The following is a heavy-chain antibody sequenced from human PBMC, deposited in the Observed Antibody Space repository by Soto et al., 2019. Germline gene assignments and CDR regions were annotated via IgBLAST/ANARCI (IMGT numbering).Heavy chain of an antibody. V-gene: IGHV3-23*01. CDR1: GFTFSSYA. D-gene: IGHD6-19*01. J-gene: IGHJ6*02. Sequence: DVQLLESGGGLVQPGGSLRLSCVVSGFTFSSYAMSWVRQAPGKGLEWVSSISGSGGNIYYADSVKGRFTISRDNSKNRLHLQMNSLRAEDTAVYYCAKPASGWYPKLMNGMDVWGLGTTVTVSS. CDR3: AKPASGWYPKLMNGMDV. CDR2: ISGSGGNI.